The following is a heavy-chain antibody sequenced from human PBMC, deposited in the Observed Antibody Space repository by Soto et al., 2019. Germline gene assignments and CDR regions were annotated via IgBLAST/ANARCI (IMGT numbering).Heavy chain of an antibody. V-gene: IGHV1-18*01. D-gene: IGHD2-15*01. CDR3: ARDRGGSKESYYFDY. CDR1: GYTFTSYG. Sequence: GASVKVSCKASGYTFTSYGISWVRQAPGQGLEWMGWISAYNGNTNYAQKLQGRVTMTTDTSTSTAYMELRSLRSDDTAVYYCARDRGGSKESYYFDYWGQGTLVTVSS. J-gene: IGHJ4*02. CDR2: ISAYNGNT.